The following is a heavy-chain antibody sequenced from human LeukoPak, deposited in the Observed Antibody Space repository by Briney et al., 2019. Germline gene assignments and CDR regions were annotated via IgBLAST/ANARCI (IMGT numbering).Heavy chain of an antibody. CDR1: GGSFSGYY. CDR2: INHSGST. D-gene: IGHD2-2*01. CDR3: ANQLLLCYYYMDV. V-gene: IGHV4-34*01. J-gene: IGHJ6*03. Sequence: SETLSLTCAVYGGSFSGYYWSWIRQLPGKGLEWIGEINHSGSTNYNPSLKGRVTISVDTSKNQFSLTLSSVTAADTAVYYCANQLLLCYYYMDVWGKGTTVTVSS.